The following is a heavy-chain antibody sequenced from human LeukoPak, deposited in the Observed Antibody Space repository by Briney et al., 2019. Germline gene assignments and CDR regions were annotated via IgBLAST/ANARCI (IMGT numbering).Heavy chain of an antibody. V-gene: IGHV4-34*01. CDR1: GGSFSGYY. CDR3: ARGPVVVVPAAMGEVDYYYYGMDV. D-gene: IGHD2-2*01. CDR2: INHSGST. J-gene: IGHJ6*02. Sequence: SETLSLTCAVYGGSFSGYYWSWIRQPPGKGLEWIGEINHSGSTNYNPSLKSRVTISVDTSKNQFSLKLSSVTAADTAVYYCARGPVVVVPAAMGEVDYYYYGMDVRGQGTTVTVSS.